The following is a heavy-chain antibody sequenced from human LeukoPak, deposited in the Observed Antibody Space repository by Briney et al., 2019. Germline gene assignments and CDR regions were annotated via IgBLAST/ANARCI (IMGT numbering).Heavy chain of an antibody. D-gene: IGHD2-15*01. CDR1: GGSISSYY. Sequence: SETLSLTCTVSGGSISSYYWSWIRQPTGKGLEWIGYIYYSGSTNYNPSLKSRVTISIDTSKNQFSLKLRSVTAADTTVYYYSGDTHWLDPWGQGTLVTVYS. CDR3: SGDTHWLDP. V-gene: IGHV4-59*01. CDR2: IYYSGST. J-gene: IGHJ5*02.